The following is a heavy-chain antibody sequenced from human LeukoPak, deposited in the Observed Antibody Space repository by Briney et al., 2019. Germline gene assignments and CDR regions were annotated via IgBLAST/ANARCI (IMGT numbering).Heavy chain of an antibody. V-gene: IGHV4-39*07. CDR1: GGSISSSSYY. D-gene: IGHD5-18*01. CDR3: ASGYSYDLFDY. Sequence: SETLSLTCTVSGGSISSSSYYWGWIRQPPGKGLEWIGRIYYSGSTYYNPSLKSRVTLSVDTSKNQFSLKLSSVTAADTAVYYCASGYSYDLFDYWGQGTLVTVSS. CDR2: IYYSGST. J-gene: IGHJ4*02.